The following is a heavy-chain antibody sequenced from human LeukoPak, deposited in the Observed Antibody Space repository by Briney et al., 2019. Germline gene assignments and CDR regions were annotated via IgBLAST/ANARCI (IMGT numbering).Heavy chain of an antibody. D-gene: IGHD2-15*01. CDR3: ARCSGGSCYWFDP. V-gene: IGHV5-51*01. J-gene: IGHJ5*02. CDR1: GYRFTSYW. CDR2: IYAGDSDT. Sequence: GESLKISCKGSGYRFTSYWIAWVRQMPGKGLEWMEVIYAGDSDTRYSPSFQGQVTISVDKSISTAYLQWSSLKASDTAMYYCARCSGGSCYWFDPWGQGTLVTVSS.